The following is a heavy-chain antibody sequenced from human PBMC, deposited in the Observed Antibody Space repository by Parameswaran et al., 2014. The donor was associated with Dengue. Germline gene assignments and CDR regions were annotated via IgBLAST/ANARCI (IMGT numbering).Heavy chain of an antibody. CDR2: ISSSSSYI. J-gene: IGHJ6*02. V-gene: IGHV3-21*01. Sequence: VRQAPGKGLEWVSSISSSSSYIYYADSVKGRFTISRDNAKNSLYLQMNSLRAEDTAVYYCARDVVVTAIFYYYGMDVWGQGTTVTVSS. D-gene: IGHD2-21*02. CDR3: ARDVVVTAIFYYYGMDV.